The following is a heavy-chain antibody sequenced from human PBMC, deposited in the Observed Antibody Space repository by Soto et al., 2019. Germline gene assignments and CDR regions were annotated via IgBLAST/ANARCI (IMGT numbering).Heavy chain of an antibody. CDR3: AKDMGQHQEGIFDY. J-gene: IGHJ4*02. CDR2: ISWNSGSI. Sequence: EVQLVESGGGLVQPGRSLRLSCAASGFTFDDYAMHWVRQAPGKGLEWVSGISWNSGSIGYADSVKGRFNISRDNAKNSLYLQMNSLRAEDTALYYCAKDMGQHQEGIFDYWGQGTLVTVSS. CDR1: GFTFDDYA. V-gene: IGHV3-9*01. D-gene: IGHD6-13*01.